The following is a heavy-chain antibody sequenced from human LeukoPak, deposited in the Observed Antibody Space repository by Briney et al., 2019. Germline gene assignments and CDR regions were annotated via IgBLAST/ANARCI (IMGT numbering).Heavy chain of an antibody. V-gene: IGHV3-23*01. Sequence: RAGGSLRLSCAASGFTFSSYAMSWVPQAPGKGLEWVSAISGSGGSTYYADSVKGRFTISRDNSKNTLYLQMNSLRAEDTAVYYCAKGVAAAGIRYYYYYGMDVWGQGTTVTVSS. J-gene: IGHJ6*02. CDR3: AKGVAAAGIRYYYYYGMDV. D-gene: IGHD6-13*01. CDR2: ISGSGGST. CDR1: GFTFSSYA.